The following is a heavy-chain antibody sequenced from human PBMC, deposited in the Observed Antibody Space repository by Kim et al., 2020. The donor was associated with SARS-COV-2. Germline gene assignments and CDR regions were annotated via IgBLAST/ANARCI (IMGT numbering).Heavy chain of an antibody. Sequence: ASVKVSCKASGYTFTGHFIHWVRQAPGQGLEWMGCINVNSGDTYYAQKFQGRVTVTRDTSITTAFMEWSRLTSDDTAIYYGARDEVRSYGYWGQGTLVTV. CDR3: ARDEVRSYGY. CDR2: INVNSGDT. CDR1: GYTFTGHF. D-gene: IGHD3-10*01. V-gene: IGHV1-2*02. J-gene: IGHJ4*02.